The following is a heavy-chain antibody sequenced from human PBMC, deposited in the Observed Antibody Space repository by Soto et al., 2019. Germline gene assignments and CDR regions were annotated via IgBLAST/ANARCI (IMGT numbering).Heavy chain of an antibody. Sequence: GGSLRLSCAASGFTFSSYGMHWVRQAPGKGLEWVAVISYDGSNKYYADSVKGRFTISRDNSKNTLYLQMNSLRAEDTAVYYCAKENGEGYYYYGMDVWGQGTTVTVSS. V-gene: IGHV3-30*18. CDR3: AKENGEGYYYYGMDV. CDR1: GFTFSSYG. D-gene: IGHD4-17*01. CDR2: ISYDGSNK. J-gene: IGHJ6*02.